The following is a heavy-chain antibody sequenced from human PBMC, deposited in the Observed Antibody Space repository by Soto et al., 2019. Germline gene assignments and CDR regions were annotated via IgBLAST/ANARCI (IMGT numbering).Heavy chain of an antibody. V-gene: IGHV4-59*01. CDR3: ARVGGGKSSSWSRIFDY. J-gene: IGHJ4*02. D-gene: IGHD6-13*01. CDR2: IYYSGST. Sequence: SETLSLTCTVSGGSISSYYWSWIRQPPGKGLEWIGYIYYSGSTNYNPSLKSRVAISVDTSKNQFSLKLSSVTAADTAVYYCARVGGGKSSSWSRIFDYWGQGTLVTVSS. CDR1: GGSISSYY.